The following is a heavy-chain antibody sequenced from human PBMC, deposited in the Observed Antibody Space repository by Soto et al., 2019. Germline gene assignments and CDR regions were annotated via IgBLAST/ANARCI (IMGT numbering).Heavy chain of an antibody. CDR3: AKAKWSSGHYGAFDI. D-gene: IGHD3-22*01. J-gene: IGHJ3*02. CDR1: GFTSSSYA. CDR2: ISGSGGST. Sequence: EVQLLESGGGLIQPGGSLRLSCAASGFTSSSYAMSWVRQAPGKGLEWVSGISGSGGSTYYADSVKGRFTISRDDFKKTLFLLMNSLRAEDTAVYYCAKAKWSSGHYGAFDIWGQGTMVTVSS. V-gene: IGHV3-23*01.